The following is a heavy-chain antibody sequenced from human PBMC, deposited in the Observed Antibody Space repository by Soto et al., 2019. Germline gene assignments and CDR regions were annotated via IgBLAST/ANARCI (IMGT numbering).Heavy chain of an antibody. CDR2: IDAGNGNT. V-gene: IGHV1-3*01. CDR1: GYTFTNNP. D-gene: IGHD3-10*01. J-gene: IGHJ4*02. CDR3: ASYYYFDY. Sequence: QVQLMQSGAEVKRTGASMKISCKTSGYTFTNNPINWVRKAPGQTLEWMGWIDAGNGNTKYSQSFQDRVNFNRDTSANTAYMELTSLRSEDTAVYYCASYYYFDYWGQGTLVTVSS.